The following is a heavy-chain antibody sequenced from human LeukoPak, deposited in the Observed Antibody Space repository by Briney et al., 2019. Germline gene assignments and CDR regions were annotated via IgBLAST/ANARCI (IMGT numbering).Heavy chain of an antibody. CDR1: GFTFSDYY. J-gene: IGHJ4*02. D-gene: IGHD6-19*01. CDR2: ISSSGSTI. Sequence: GGSLRLSCAASGFTFSDYYMSWIRQAPGKGLEWVSYISSSGSTIYYADSVKGRFTISRDNAKSSLYLQMNSLRAEDTAVYYCASDVAGSDFDYWGQGTLVTVSS. V-gene: IGHV3-11*01. CDR3: ASDVAGSDFDY.